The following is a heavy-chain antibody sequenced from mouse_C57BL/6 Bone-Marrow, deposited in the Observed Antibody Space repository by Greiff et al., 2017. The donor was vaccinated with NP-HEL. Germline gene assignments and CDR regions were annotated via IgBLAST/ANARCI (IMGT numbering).Heavy chain of an antibody. CDR3: ARAWLLSGFAY. D-gene: IGHD2-2*01. V-gene: IGHV1-82*01. CDR2: IYPGDGDT. J-gene: IGHJ3*01. Sequence: QVQLQQSGPELVKPGASVKISCKASGYAFSSSWMNRVKQRPGQGLEWIGRIYPGDGDTNYNGKFKGKATLTADKSSSTAYMQLSSLTSEDSAVCFCARAWLLSGFAYWGKGTMVTVSA. CDR1: GYAFSSSW.